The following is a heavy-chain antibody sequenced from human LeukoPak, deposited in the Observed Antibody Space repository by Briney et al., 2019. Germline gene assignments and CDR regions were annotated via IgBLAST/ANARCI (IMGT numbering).Heavy chain of an antibody. CDR3: ARDSSGYDWGNNWFDP. CDR1: GYTFTGYY. V-gene: IGHV1-2*02. Sequence: ASVKVFCKASGYTFTGYYMHWVRQAPGQGLEWMGWINPNSGGTNYAQKFQGRVTMTRDTSISTAYMELSRLRSDDTAVYYCARDSSGYDWGNNWFDPWGQGTLVTVSS. D-gene: IGHD5-12*01. CDR2: INPNSGGT. J-gene: IGHJ5*02.